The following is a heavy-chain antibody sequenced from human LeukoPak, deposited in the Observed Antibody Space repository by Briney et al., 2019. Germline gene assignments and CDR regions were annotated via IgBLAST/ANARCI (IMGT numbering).Heavy chain of an antibody. J-gene: IGHJ4*02. CDR2: ISISGSTI. Sequence: GGALRLSCAASVFTFSSYEMNWVRQAPGKGLEGVSYISISGSTIYYADSVKGRFTISRDNAKNSLYLQMNSLRAEDTAAYYCARSPIIAAAAPRPIFFDYWGQGTLVTVSS. CDR3: ARSPIIAAAAPRPIFFDY. V-gene: IGHV3-48*03. D-gene: IGHD6-13*01. CDR1: VFTFSSYE.